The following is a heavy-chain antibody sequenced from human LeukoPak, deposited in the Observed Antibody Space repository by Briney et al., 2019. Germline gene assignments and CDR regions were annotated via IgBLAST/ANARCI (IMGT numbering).Heavy chain of an antibody. CDR3: ARFGFCSNNTCNAFDY. D-gene: IGHD2-2*01. J-gene: IGHJ4*02. CDR2: IYPGDSDT. CDR1: GYSFTNYW. V-gene: IGHV5-51*01. Sequence: GESLKISCKGSGYSFTNYWIGWVRQMPGKGLEWMGIIYPGDSDTRYSPSFQGQVTISADKSISAAYLQWSSLKASDTAMYHCARFGFCSNNTCNAFDYWGQGTLVTVSS.